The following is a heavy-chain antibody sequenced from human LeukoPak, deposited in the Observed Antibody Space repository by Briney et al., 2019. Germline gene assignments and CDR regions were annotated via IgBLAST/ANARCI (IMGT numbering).Heavy chain of an antibody. V-gene: IGHV4-38-2*02. Sequence: SETLSLTCTVSGYSISSGYYWGWIRQSPGKGLEWIGTIYHSWTTYYNPSLKSRVTILVDTSKNQFSLKLSSVTAADTAVYYCARDPPPYGSGSSTTAHWGQGTLVTVSS. D-gene: IGHD3-10*01. CDR3: ARDPPPYGSGSSTTAH. CDR2: IYHSWTT. CDR1: GYSISSGYY. J-gene: IGHJ4*02.